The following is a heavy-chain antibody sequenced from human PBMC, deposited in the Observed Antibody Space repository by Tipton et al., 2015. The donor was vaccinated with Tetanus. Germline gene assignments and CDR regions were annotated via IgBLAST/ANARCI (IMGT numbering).Heavy chain of an antibody. Sequence: VKPSETLTLTCIVSGDSMSGSAHYGAWVRQSPGKGLEWIGSINYSGRTYYSPSLKSRVTMSVDTSKKDFSVRLGSVTAADTAVYFCARLREIVSRSGWSFDYWGQGVLVTVSS. CDR2: INYSGRT. D-gene: IGHD5/OR15-5a*01. J-gene: IGHJ4*02. CDR1: GDSMSGSAHY. V-gene: IGHV4-39*02. CDR3: ARLREIVSRSGWSFDY.